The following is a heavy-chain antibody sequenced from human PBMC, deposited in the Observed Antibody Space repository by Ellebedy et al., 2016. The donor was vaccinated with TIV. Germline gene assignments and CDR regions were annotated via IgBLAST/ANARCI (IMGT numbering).Heavy chain of an antibody. CDR2: IIPIFGTA. D-gene: IGHD3-3*01. J-gene: IGHJ4*02. CDR3: ARAPPQTIFGQYYFDY. Sequence: SVKVSXXASGGTFSSYAISWVRQAPGQGLEWMGGIIPIFGTANYAQKFQGRVTITADESTSTAYMELSSLRSEDTAVYYCARAPPQTIFGQYYFDYWGQGTLVTVSS. CDR1: GGTFSSYA. V-gene: IGHV1-69*13.